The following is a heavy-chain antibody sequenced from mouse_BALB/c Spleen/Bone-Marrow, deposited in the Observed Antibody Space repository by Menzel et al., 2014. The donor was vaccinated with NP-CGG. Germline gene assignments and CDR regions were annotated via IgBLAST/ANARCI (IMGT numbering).Heavy chain of an antibody. D-gene: IGHD2-4*01. CDR3: ARHAYYDQTEVSFVY. J-gene: IGHJ3*01. Sequence: EVKLMESGGGLVKSGGSLKLSCAASGFTFSNYGMSWVRQTPEMRLEWVATISGGGSYTFYSDSVKGRFTISRDNAKNNLYLQLSSLRSEDTALYYCARHAYYDQTEVSFVYWGQGTLVTVSA. V-gene: IGHV5-9-2*01. CDR2: ISGGGSYT. CDR1: GFTFSNYG.